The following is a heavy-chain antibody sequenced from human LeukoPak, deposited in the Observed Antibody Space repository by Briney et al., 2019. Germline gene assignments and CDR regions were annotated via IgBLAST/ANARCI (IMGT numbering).Heavy chain of an antibody. J-gene: IGHJ4*02. CDR2: ISGSGGST. D-gene: IGHD3-3*01. V-gene: IGHV3-23*01. CDR3: AKDRSYYDFWSGYSGPKDY. CDR1: GFTFSSYA. Sequence: GGSLRLSCAASGFTFSSYAMSWVRQAPGKGLEWVSAISGSGGSTYYADSVKGRFAISRDNSKNTLYLQMNSLRAEDTAVYYCAKDRSYYDFWSGYSGPKDYWGQGTLVTVSS.